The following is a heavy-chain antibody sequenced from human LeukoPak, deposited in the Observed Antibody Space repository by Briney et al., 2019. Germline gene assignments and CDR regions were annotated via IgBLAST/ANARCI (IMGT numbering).Heavy chain of an antibody. CDR3: ATYRQVLLPFES. J-gene: IGHJ4*02. Sequence: GGSLRLSCAASGFTFSSHGMHWVRQAPGKGLEWVSFIRYDGSNEYYADSVRGRFTISRDNSKNTLYLQMNSLRAEDTAVYYCATYRQVLLPFESWGQGTLVTVSS. D-gene: IGHD2-8*02. V-gene: IGHV3-30*02. CDR1: GFTFSSHG. CDR2: IRYDGSNE.